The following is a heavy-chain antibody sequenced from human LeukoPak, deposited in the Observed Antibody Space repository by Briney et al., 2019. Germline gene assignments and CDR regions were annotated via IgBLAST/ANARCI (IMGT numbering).Heavy chain of an antibody. CDR3: ARAFRGGAVAPWGY. Sequence: PSETLSLTCAVYGGSFSGYYWSWIRQPPGKGLEWIGEINHSGSTNYNPSLKSRVTISVDTSKNQFSLKLSSVTAADTAVYYCARAFRGGAVAPWGYWGQGTLVTVSS. D-gene: IGHD6-19*01. J-gene: IGHJ4*02. V-gene: IGHV4-34*01. CDR2: INHSGST. CDR1: GGSFSGYY.